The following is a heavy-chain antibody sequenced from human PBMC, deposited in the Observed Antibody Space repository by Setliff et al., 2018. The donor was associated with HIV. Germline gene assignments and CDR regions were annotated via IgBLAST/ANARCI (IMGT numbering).Heavy chain of an antibody. CDR1: KYTFTDYY. V-gene: IGHV1-69-2*01. Sequence: ASVKVSCKASKYTFTDYYMHWVQQAPGKGLEWMGRVDPEDDKTIYAEKFQGRVTITADTSTDTAYMELSSLRSEDTAVYYCAADSYYYDSSGYQYYFDSWGQGTLVTVSS. CDR3: AADSYYYDSSGYQYYFDS. J-gene: IGHJ4*02. D-gene: IGHD3-22*01. CDR2: VDPEDDKT.